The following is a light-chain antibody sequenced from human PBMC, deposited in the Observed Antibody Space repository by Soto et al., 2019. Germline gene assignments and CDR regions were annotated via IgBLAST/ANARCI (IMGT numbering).Light chain of an antibody. Sequence: EIVLTQSPATLSLSPGERATLSCGASQSVSSSYLAWYQQKPGLAPRLLIYDASSRATGLPDRVSGSGSGTDFTLTISMLWPEDFAVDYCQQYGSSPRTFGQGTKVEIK. J-gene: IGKJ1*01. CDR1: QSVSSSY. V-gene: IGKV3D-20*01. CDR3: QQYGSSPRT. CDR2: DAS.